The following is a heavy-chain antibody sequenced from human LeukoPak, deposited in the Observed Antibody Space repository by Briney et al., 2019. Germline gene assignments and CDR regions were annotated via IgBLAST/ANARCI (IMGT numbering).Heavy chain of an antibody. CDR3: AKDYCRDGNCPFPFLDS. J-gene: IGHJ4*02. CDR2: ITGTGGR. CDR1: GFTLTNHG. D-gene: IGHD2-15*01. V-gene: IGHV3-23*01. Sequence: GGSLRLSCAVSGFTLTNHGVSWVRQAPGKGLEWVSIITGTGGRYYGDSVKGRFILSRDNSKNTVYMQMSSLRAEDTASYYCAKDYCRDGNCPFPFLDSWGQGTLVTVSS.